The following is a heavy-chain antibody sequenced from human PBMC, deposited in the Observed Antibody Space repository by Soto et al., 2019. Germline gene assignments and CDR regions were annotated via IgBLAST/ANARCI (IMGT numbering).Heavy chain of an antibody. CDR2: ISSSSSTI. J-gene: IGHJ3*02. CDR1: GFTFSSYS. Sequence: PGGSLRLSCAASGFTFSSYSMNWVRQAPGKGLEWVSYISSSSSTIYYAYSVKGRFTISRDNAKNSLYLQMNSLRAEDTDVYYCARPLQYYDAFDIWGQGTMVTVSS. CDR3: ARPLQYYDAFDI. D-gene: IGHD4-4*01. V-gene: IGHV3-48*01.